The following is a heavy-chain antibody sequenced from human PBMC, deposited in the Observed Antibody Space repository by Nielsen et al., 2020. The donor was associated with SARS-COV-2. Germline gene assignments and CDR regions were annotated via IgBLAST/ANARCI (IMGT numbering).Heavy chain of an antibody. V-gene: IGHV1-46*01. J-gene: IGHJ3*02. D-gene: IGHD3-9*01. CDR3: ARARNYDILTGYYIGAFDI. CDR1: GYTFTSYY. CDR2: INPSGGST. Sequence: ASVKVSCKASGYTFTSYYMHWVRQAPGQGLEWMGIINPSGGSTSYAQKFQGRVTMSRDTSTSTVYMELSSLRSEDTAVYYCARARNYDILTGYYIGAFDIWGQGTMVTVSS.